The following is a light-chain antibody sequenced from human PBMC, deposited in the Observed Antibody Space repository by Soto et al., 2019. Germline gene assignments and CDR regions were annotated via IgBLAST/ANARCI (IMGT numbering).Light chain of an antibody. CDR1: ISNIGGNT. Sequence: QSVLTQAPSTSGTPGQRVTISCSGTISNIGGNTVNWYQQVPGTAPKLLIYRDDQRPSGVPDRFSGSKSATSASLAISGLQSKDEADYYCAAWDDGLKGWLFGGGTKLTVL. J-gene: IGLJ2*01. CDR3: AAWDDGLKGWL. CDR2: RDD. V-gene: IGLV1-44*01.